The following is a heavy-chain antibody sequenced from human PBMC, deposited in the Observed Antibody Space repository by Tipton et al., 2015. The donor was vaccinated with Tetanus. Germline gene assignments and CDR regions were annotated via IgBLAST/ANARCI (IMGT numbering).Heavy chain of an antibody. Sequence: LRLSCSVSGGSLRGGDHNWSWIRQAPGKGLEWLAYISSSGSTNSNYFHKSRITMSRDTSKNQFSLKLASVTAADSAVYYCASDPALMGNFDYWGQGTLVTVSS. V-gene: IGHV4-61*08. J-gene: IGHJ4*02. CDR3: ASDPALMGNFDY. CDR1: GGSLRGGDHN. D-gene: IGHD2-2*01. CDR2: ISSSGST.